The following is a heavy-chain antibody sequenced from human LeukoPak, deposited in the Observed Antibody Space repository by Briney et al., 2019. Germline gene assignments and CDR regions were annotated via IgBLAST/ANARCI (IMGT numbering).Heavy chain of an antibody. J-gene: IGHJ4*02. CDR2: IYSGGST. V-gene: IGHV3-66*01. D-gene: IGHD6-13*01. CDR1: GFTVSSNY. CDR3: SAGYSSSWYYFDY. Sequence: GGSLRLSCAASGFTVSSNYMSWVRQAPGKGLEWVSVIYSGGSTYYADSVKGRFTISRDNSKNTLYLQMNSLRAEDTAVYYCSAGYSSSWYYFDYWGQGTLVTVSS.